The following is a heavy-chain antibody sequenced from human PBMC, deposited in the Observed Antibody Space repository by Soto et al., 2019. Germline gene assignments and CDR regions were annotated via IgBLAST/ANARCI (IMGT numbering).Heavy chain of an antibody. J-gene: IGHJ4*02. D-gene: IGHD2-21*02. Sequence: ASVKVSCKASGYTFTSYGISWVRQAPGQGREWMGWISAYNGNTNYAQKLQGRVTMTTDTSTSTAYMELRSLRSDDTAVYYCARDPAYCGGDCYSSDYWGQGXLVTVPS. CDR3: ARDPAYCGGDCYSSDY. CDR2: ISAYNGNT. CDR1: GYTFTSYG. V-gene: IGHV1-18*01.